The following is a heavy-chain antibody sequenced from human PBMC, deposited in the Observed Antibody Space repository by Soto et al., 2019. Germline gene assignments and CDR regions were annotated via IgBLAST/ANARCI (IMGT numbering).Heavy chain of an antibody. CDR3: ARLLGWSNYNYFDP. V-gene: IGHV4-39*01. Sequence: SETLSLTCSVSGGSISSTTFYWGWIRQPPRQGLELIGSISYRGSTSYNPSLKSRVTISVDTSKNQFSLRLTSVTAADTAVYYCARLLGWSNYNYFDPWSQGTLVTVSS. CDR1: GGSISSTTFY. J-gene: IGHJ5*02. D-gene: IGHD6-19*01. CDR2: ISYRGST.